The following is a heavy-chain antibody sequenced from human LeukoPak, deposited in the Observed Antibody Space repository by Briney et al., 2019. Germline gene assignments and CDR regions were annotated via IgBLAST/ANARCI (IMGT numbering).Heavy chain of an antibody. D-gene: IGHD3-10*01. Sequence: PGGSLRLSCAASGFTFSSYSMNWVRQAPGKGLEWVSSISGSSSYIYYADSVKGRFTISRDNAKNSLYLQMNSLRAEDTALYYCAKELQGAYYGMDVWGQGTTVTVSS. J-gene: IGHJ6*02. CDR3: AKELQGAYYGMDV. V-gene: IGHV3-21*04. CDR1: GFTFSSYS. CDR2: ISGSSSYI.